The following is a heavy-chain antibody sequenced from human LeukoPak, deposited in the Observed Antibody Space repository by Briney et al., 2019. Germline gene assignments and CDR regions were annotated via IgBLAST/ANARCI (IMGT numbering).Heavy chain of an antibody. Sequence: QPSQTLSLTCTISGGSIYSVGYYWSWIRQPPGKGLEWIGYIYHSGSTYYNPSLKSRVTISVDISNNQFSLKLSSVTAADTAVYYCARAQTEKDVSAFDIWGQGTMVTVSS. CDR3: ARAQTEKDVSAFDI. V-gene: IGHV4-30-2*01. CDR2: IYHSGST. D-gene: IGHD1-14*01. J-gene: IGHJ3*02. CDR1: GGSIYSVGYY.